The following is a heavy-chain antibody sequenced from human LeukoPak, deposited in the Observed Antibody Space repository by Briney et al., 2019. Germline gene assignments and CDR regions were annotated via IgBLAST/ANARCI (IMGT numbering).Heavy chain of an antibody. J-gene: IGHJ4*02. CDR1: KFTFNTYW. CDR2: IDSDGSTT. V-gene: IGHV3-74*01. D-gene: IGHD3-22*01. CDR3: AKDPRFYDSSGYPSW. Sequence: GGSLRLSRAASKFTFNTYWMHWVRQAPGKGLVWVSRIDSDGSTTDYAASVKGRFTISRDNSKNTLYLQMNSLRAEDTAVYYCAKDPRFYDSSGYPSWWGQGTLVTVSS.